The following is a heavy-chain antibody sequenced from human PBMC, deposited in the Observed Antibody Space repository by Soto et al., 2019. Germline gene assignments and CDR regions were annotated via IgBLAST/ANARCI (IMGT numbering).Heavy chain of an antibody. V-gene: IGHV3-23*01. CDR3: AKESVGYYYDSSGYYPYNWFDP. D-gene: IGHD3-22*01. J-gene: IGHJ5*02. CDR2: ISGSGGST. CDR1: GFTFSSYA. Sequence: PGGSLRLSCAASGFTFSSYAMSWVRQAPGKGLEWVSAISGSGGSTYYADSVKGRFTISRDNSKNTLYLRMNSLRAEDTAVYYCAKESVGYYYDSSGYYPYNWFDPWGQGTLVTVSS.